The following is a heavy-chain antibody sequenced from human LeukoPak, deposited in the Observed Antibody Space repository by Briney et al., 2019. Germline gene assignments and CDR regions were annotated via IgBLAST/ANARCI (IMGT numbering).Heavy chain of an antibody. J-gene: IGHJ4*02. V-gene: IGHV3-48*01. CDR2: ISSNTRVI. CDR3: ARVFLEDTK. CDR1: GFTFSSYN. D-gene: IGHD2-15*01. Sequence: PGGSLRLSCAASGFTFSSYNMNWVRQAPGKGLEWVSYISSNTRVIHSADSVKGRLTISRNNGKTSLYLKMNTLRAEDTAVYYCARVFLEDTKWGQGTLVTVSS.